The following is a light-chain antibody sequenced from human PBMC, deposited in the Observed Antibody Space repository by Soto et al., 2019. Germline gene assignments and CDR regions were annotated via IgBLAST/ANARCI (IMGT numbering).Light chain of an antibody. CDR3: QQYGSSPQT. Sequence: ESVLTQSPGTLSLSPGERATLSCRASQSVSSSYLAWYQQKPGQAPRLLIYGASSRATGIPDRFSGSGSGTDFTLTISRLEPEDFAVYSCQQYGSSPQTFGQGTKV. CDR2: GAS. J-gene: IGKJ1*01. CDR1: QSVSSSY. V-gene: IGKV3-20*01.